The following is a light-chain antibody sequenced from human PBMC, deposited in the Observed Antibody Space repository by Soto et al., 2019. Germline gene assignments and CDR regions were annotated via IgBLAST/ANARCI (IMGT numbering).Light chain of an antibody. V-gene: IGKV1-27*01. Sequence: DIQMTQSPSSLSASVGDRVTITCRASHDISNYLAWYLQTPGKVPKLLIYGASTLKSGVPSRFSGSGYGADFTLTISSLQPEDAATYYCLQDYNYPYTFGQGTKVDIK. J-gene: IGKJ2*01. CDR3: LQDYNYPYT. CDR2: GAS. CDR1: HDISNY.